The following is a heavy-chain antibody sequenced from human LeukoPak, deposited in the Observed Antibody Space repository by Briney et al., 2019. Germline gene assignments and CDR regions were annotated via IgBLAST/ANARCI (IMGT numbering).Heavy chain of an antibody. CDR3: TSPGYPDAFDI. J-gene: IGHJ3*02. D-gene: IGHD1-1*01. V-gene: IGHV1-46*03. CDR2: INPSGGST. Sequence: GASVKVSCKASGYTFTTHYMHWVRQSPGQGLEWMGIINPSGGSTSIAQKFQGRVTMTRDTSTSTVYMDLSSLRSEDTAVYYCTSPGYPDAFDIWGQGTMVTVSS. CDR1: GYTFTTHY.